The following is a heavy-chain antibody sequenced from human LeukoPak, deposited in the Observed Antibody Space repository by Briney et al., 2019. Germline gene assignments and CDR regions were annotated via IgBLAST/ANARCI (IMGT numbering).Heavy chain of an antibody. CDR2: IDLGGSAK. CDR1: GFAFSAYW. V-gene: IGHV3-7*01. Sequence: GGSLRLSCSASGFAFSAYWMNWVRQAPGKGPEWVANIDLGGSAKSYVDSGKGRCTISRDNANNSLYLQMNSLRVEDTAVYYCAAWGLHNYWGQGTLVTVSS. CDR3: AAWGLHNY. J-gene: IGHJ4*02. D-gene: IGHD7-27*01.